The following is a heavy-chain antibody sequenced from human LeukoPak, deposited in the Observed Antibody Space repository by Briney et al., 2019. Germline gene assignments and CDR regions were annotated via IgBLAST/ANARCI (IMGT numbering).Heavy chain of an antibody. J-gene: IGHJ4*02. V-gene: IGHV1-2*06. D-gene: IGHD6-6*01. Sequence: ASVKVSCKASGYTFTGYYMHWVRQAPGQGLEWMGRINPNSGGTNYAQKFQGRVTMTRDTSISTAYMELSRLRSDDTAVYYCASCYSSSSSLDYWGQGPLVTVSS. CDR2: INPNSGGT. CDR3: ASCYSSSSSLDY. CDR1: GYTFTGYY.